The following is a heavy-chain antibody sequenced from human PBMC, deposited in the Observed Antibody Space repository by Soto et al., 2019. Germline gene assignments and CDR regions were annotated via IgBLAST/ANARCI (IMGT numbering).Heavy chain of an antibody. CDR1: GGSISSGGYY. D-gene: IGHD2-2*01. Sequence: SETLSLTCTVSGGSISSGGYYWSWIRQHPGKGLEWIGYIYYSGSTYYNPSLKSRVTISVDTSKNQFSLKLSSVTAADTAVYYCALGRTPRYCSSTSCYSSYNWFDPWGQGALVTVSS. CDR2: IYYSGST. J-gene: IGHJ5*02. CDR3: ALGRTPRYCSSTSCYSSYNWFDP. V-gene: IGHV4-31*03.